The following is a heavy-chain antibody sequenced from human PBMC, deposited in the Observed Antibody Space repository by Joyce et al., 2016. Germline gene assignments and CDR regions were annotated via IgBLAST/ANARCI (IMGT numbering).Heavy chain of an antibody. Sequence: QLQLQESGPGLVQPSGTLSLTCTVSGHSLSSNSYYWGWIRQPPGKGREWVGTLHFNGDTYYNPSLKSRVTISEDTSRNQFSLTLHSVSAADTAVYYCARRVVGVYYFDFWGQGALVTVSS. J-gene: IGHJ4*02. CDR3: ARRVVGVYYFDF. CDR1: GHSLSSNSYY. D-gene: IGHD2-8*01. CDR2: LHFNGDT. V-gene: IGHV4-39*01.